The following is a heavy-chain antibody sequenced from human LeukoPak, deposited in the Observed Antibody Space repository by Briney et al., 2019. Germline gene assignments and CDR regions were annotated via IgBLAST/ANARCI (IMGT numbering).Heavy chain of an antibody. V-gene: IGHV4-61*01. CDR3: ARDPSPSIVGATRDAFDI. D-gene: IGHD1-26*01. CDR1: GGSVNSGTYY. J-gene: IGHJ3*02. Sequence: SETLSLTCTVSGGSVNSGTYYWNWIRQPPGKGLEWIGYIYYSGSTNYNPSLKSRVTISVDTSKNQFSLKLSSVTAADTAVYYCARDPSPSIVGATRDAFDIWGQGTMVTVSS. CDR2: IYYSGST.